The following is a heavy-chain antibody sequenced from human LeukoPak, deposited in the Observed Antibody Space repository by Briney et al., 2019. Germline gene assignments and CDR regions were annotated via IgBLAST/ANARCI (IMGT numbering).Heavy chain of an antibody. J-gene: IGHJ6*02. CDR3: AREVHYGSEDGPLYDYGMDV. CDR2: ISSSSSYI. D-gene: IGHD3-10*01. CDR1: GFTFSSYS. Sequence: GGSLRLSCAASGFTFSSYSMNWVRQAPGKGLEWVSSISSSSSYIYYADSVKGRFTISRDNAKNSLYLQMNSLRAEDTAVYYCAREVHYGSEDGPLYDYGMDVWGQGTTVTVSS. V-gene: IGHV3-21*01.